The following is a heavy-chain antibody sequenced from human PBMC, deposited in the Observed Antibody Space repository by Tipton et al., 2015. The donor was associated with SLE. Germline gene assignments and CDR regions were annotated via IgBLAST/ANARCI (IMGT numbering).Heavy chain of an antibody. Sequence: TLSLTCTVSGASISSYYWSWIRQPPGKGLEWIGEINHSGSTNYNPSLKSRVTISVDTSKNQFSLKLSSVTAADTAVYYCARHKLGFSWSYFDSWGQGTLVTVSS. CDR2: INHSGST. CDR1: GASISSYY. J-gene: IGHJ4*02. CDR3: ARHKLGFSWSYFDS. D-gene: IGHD3-3*01. V-gene: IGHV4-34*01.